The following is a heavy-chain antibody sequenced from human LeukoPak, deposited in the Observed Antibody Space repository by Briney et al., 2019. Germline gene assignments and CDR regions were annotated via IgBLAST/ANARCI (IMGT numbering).Heavy chain of an antibody. CDR3: ARVPYYGTGDYGMDV. CDR2: IYHSGST. D-gene: IGHD3-10*01. V-gene: IGHV4-4*02. J-gene: IGHJ6*04. CDR1: GGSISSSNW. Sequence: SETLSLTCAVSGGSISSSNWRSWVRQPPGKGLEWIGEIYHSGSTNYNPSLKSRVTISVDKSKNQFSLKLSSVTAADTAVYYCARVPYYGTGDYGMDVWGKGTTVTVSS.